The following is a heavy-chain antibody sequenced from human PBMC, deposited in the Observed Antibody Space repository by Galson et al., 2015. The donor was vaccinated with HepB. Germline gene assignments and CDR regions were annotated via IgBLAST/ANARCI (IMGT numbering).Heavy chain of an antibody. Sequence: SLRLSCAASGFTFSSYSMNWVRQAPGKGLEWVSSISSSSSYIYYADSVKGRFTISRDNAKNSLYLQMNSLRAEDTAVYYCARDWGYIAVAGTGGYWGQGTLVTVSS. CDR1: GFTFSSYS. D-gene: IGHD6-19*01. J-gene: IGHJ4*02. CDR2: ISSSSSYI. V-gene: IGHV3-21*01. CDR3: ARDWGYIAVAGTGGY.